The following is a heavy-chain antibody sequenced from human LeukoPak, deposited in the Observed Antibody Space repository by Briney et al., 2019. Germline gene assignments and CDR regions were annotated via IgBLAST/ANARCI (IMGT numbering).Heavy chain of an antibody. CDR2: IKQDGSEK. CDR1: GFTFTSYW. CDR3: ARDLRGYYFDY. Sequence: PGGSLRLSCAASGFTFTSYWMNWVRQAPGKGLEWVASIKQDGSEKYYVDSVKGRFTISRDNAKNSLYLQMNSLRAEDTAVYYCARDLRGYYFDYWGQGTLVTVSS. D-gene: IGHD3-10*01. V-gene: IGHV3-7*01. J-gene: IGHJ4*02.